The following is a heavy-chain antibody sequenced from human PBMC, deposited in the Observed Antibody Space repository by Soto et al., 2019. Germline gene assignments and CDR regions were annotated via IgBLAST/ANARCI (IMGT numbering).Heavy chain of an antibody. Sequence: SETLSLTCTVSGGSITSGDYCWSWIRQPSGKGLEWIGYIYYSGSTSYNPSPKSRVTISVDTSKNQFSLKLSSVTAADTAVYYCARDTGYYDSSGKNFFDYWGQGTLVTVSS. CDR2: IYYSGST. V-gene: IGHV4-30-4*01. CDR1: GGSITSGDYC. D-gene: IGHD3-22*01. J-gene: IGHJ4*02. CDR3: ARDTGYYDSSGKNFFDY.